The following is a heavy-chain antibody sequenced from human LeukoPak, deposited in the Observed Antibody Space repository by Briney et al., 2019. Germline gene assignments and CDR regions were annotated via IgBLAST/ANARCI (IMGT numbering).Heavy chain of an antibody. D-gene: IGHD3-3*01. J-gene: IGHJ6*03. CDR2: IYPGGSDT. CDR1: GYSFTSYW. Sequence: GESLKISCKGSGYSFTSYWIGWVRPMPGKGLGWMGIIYPGGSDTRYSPSFQGQVTISADKSISTAYLQWSSLKASDTAMYYCARNQWLRFLESDYYYYMDVWGKGTTVTGSS. CDR3: ARNQWLRFLESDYYYYMDV. V-gene: IGHV5-51*01.